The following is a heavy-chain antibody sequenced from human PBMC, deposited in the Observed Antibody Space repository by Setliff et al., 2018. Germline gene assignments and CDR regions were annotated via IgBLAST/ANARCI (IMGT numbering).Heavy chain of an antibody. J-gene: IGHJ3*02. D-gene: IGHD1-26*01. CDR1: GYTFTDFA. Sequence: EASVKVSCKTSGYTFTDFAMNWVRQAPGQGLEWMGIINPSGGYANYAQKFQGRVTMTRDTSTSTVYMELSSLRSEDTAVYYCARDGGSHTRKAFDIWGQGTMVTVSS. CDR3: ARDGGSHTRKAFDI. V-gene: IGHV1-46*01. CDR2: INPSGGYA.